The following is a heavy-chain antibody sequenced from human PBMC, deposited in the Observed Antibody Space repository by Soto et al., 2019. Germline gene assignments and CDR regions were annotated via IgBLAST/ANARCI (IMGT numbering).Heavy chain of an antibody. D-gene: IGHD2-2*01. V-gene: IGHV4-34*01. CDR1: GGSFSGYY. J-gene: IGHJ5*02. CDR3: ARGLWEVPQSNWFDP. CDR2: INHSGST. Sequence: KPSETLSLTCAVYGGSFSGYYWSWIRQPPGKGLEWIGEINHSGSTNYNPSLKSRVTISVDTSKNQISLKLSAMTAADTAVYYCARGLWEVPQSNWFDPWGQGTLVTV.